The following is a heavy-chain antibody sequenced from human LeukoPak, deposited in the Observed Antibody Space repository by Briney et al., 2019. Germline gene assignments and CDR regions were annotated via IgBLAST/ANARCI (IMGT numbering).Heavy chain of an antibody. Sequence: PGRSLRLSCAAFGFTFNRHGFYWVRQTPGKGLEWVAVIWFDGSKKYYGDSVKGRFIISRDNSKNTVYLQMDSLRAEDTALYYCAKGRLAAAFTRGEDYWGQGTLVTVSS. J-gene: IGHJ4*02. V-gene: IGHV3-33*06. CDR2: IWFDGSKK. CDR3: AKGRLAAAFTRGEDY. CDR1: GFTFNRHG. D-gene: IGHD6-13*01.